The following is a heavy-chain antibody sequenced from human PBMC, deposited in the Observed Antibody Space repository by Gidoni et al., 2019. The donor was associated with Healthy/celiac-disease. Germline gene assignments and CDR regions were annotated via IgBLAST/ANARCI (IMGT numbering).Heavy chain of an antibody. V-gene: IGHV4-31*03. CDR3: ARGSIVVVPAAPAYFDY. J-gene: IGHJ4*02. D-gene: IGHD2-2*01. CDR1: GGSISSGGYY. CDR2: IYYSGST. Sequence: QVQLQESGPGLVKPSQTLSLTCTVPGGSISSGGYYWSWIRQHPGKGLEWIGYIYYSGSTYYNPSLKSRVTISVDTSKNQFSLKLSSVTAADTAVYYCARGSIVVVPAAPAYFDYWGQGTLVTVSS.